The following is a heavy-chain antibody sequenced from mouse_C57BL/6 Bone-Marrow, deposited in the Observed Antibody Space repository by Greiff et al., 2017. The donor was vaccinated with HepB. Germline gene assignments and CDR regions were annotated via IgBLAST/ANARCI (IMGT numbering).Heavy chain of an antibody. V-gene: IGHV1-76*01. CDR2: IYPGSGNT. CDR3: ARDSSGYPDY. Sequence: VQLSCKASGYTFTDYYINWVKQRPGQGLEWIARIYPGSGNTYYNEKFKGKATLTAEKSSSTAYMQLSSLTSEDSAVYFCARDSSGYPDYWGQGTTLTVSS. CDR1: GYTFTDYY. D-gene: IGHD3-2*02. J-gene: IGHJ2*01.